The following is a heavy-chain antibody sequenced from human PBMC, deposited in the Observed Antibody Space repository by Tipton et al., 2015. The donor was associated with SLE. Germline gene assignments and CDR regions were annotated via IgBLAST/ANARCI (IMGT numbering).Heavy chain of an antibody. V-gene: IGHV4-39*07. CDR1: GGSISSSSYY. CDR3: ATSDGGGAYFDY. Sequence: TLSLTCTVSGGSISSSSYYWGWIRQPPGKGLEWIGSIYYSGSTYYNPSLKSRVTISVDTSKNQFSLKLSSVTAADTAVYYCATSDGGGAYFDYWGQGTLVTVPS. CDR2: IYYSGST. J-gene: IGHJ4*02.